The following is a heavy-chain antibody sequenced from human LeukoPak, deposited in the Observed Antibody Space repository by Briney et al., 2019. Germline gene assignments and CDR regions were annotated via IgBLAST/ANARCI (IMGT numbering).Heavy chain of an antibody. J-gene: IGHJ4*02. D-gene: IGHD3-16*01. CDR2: IHYSGNT. Sequence: SETLSLTCTVSGGSISRSGYFWGWIRQPPGKEVEWIGSIHYSGNTYDNPSLKSRITISIDTSRNQFSLKVTSVTAADTAVYYYARGPGLLGNSYFDYWGQGTLVTVSS. V-gene: IGHV4-39*07. CDR1: GGSISRSGYF. CDR3: ARGPGLLGNSYFDY.